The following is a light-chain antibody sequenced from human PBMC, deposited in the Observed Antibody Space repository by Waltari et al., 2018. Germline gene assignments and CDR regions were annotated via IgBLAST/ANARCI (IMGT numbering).Light chain of an antibody. Sequence: DIVMTQSPDSLAVSRGERVTIHCKSSPSVLYTSRKQNYLAWHQLKPAQPPKLLNYWASTRQSGVPDRFSGSGYGTDFTLTISSLQAEDVAVYDCQQYYTTPPTFGGGTKVEIK. CDR3: QQYYTTPPT. J-gene: IGKJ4*01. CDR2: WAS. V-gene: IGKV4-1*01. CDR1: PSVLYTSRKQNY.